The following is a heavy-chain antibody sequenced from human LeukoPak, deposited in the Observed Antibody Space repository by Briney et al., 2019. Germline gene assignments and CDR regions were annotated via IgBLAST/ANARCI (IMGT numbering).Heavy chain of an antibody. J-gene: IGHJ4*02. Sequence: GRSLRLSCAASGFTFSSYGMQWVRQAPGKGLEWVAVIWYDGSNKYYADSVKGRFTISRDNSKNTLYLQMNSLRAEDTAVYYCAKVALAPDSSGLDYWGQGTLVTVSS. V-gene: IGHV3-33*06. CDR1: GFTFSSYG. D-gene: IGHD3-22*01. CDR3: AKVALAPDSSGLDY. CDR2: IWYDGSNK.